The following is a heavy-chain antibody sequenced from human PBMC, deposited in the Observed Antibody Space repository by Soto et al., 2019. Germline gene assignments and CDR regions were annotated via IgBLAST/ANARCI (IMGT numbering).Heavy chain of an antibody. CDR3: ARERREKIHDGYDIDY. D-gene: IGHD5-12*01. V-gene: IGHV4-4*07. CDR2: IYASGGT. CDR1: GDSISNYY. Sequence: QVQLQESGPGLVKPSETLSLTCTVSGDSISNYYWSWIRQPAGKGLDWIGRIYASGGTDYNPSLRGRVTIWIDPSKSQFSLRVTSMTAADTAVYYCARERREKIHDGYDIDYWGQGTLVTVSS. J-gene: IGHJ4*02.